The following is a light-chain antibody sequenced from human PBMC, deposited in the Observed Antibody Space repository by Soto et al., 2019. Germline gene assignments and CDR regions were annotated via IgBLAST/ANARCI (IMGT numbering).Light chain of an antibody. V-gene: IGKV1-39*01. J-gene: IGKJ2*01. Sequence: DIQMTQSPSSLSVSVGDRVTITCRTSQSITNYLNWYQQKPGKAPNLLVYAASILQNGVPSRFSGNGSGTDFTLTISSLQPEDFATYYCQQSDSYPYTFGQGTKLEIK. CDR1: QSITNY. CDR2: AAS. CDR3: QQSDSYPYT.